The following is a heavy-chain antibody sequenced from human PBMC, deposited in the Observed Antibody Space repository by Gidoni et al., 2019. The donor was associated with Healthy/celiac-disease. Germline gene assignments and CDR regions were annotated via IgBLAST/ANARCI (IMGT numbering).Heavy chain of an antibody. D-gene: IGHD3-3*01. Sequence: EVQLVESGGGLVQPGRSLILSCAASGFTVCSNYMSWVRPAPGKGLEWVSVIYSSGSTYYADSVKGRFTISRDNSKNTLYLQMNSLRAEDTAVYYCARGGGDFWSGSAPIDYWGQGTLVTVSS. CDR3: ARGGGDFWSGSAPIDY. J-gene: IGHJ4*02. CDR1: GFTVCSNY. CDR2: IYSSGST. V-gene: IGHV3-66*01.